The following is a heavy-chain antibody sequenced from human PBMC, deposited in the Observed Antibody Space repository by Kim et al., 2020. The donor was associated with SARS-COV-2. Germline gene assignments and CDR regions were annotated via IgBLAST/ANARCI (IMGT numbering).Heavy chain of an antibody. CDR3: AILEQQLEEVGLDY. V-gene: IGHV1-2*02. CDR1: GYTFTGYY. CDR2: INPNSGGT. D-gene: IGHD6-13*01. Sequence: ASVKVSCKASGYTFTGYYMHWVRQAPGQVLEWMGWINPNSGGTNYAQKFQGRVTMTRDTSISTAYMELSRLRSDDTAVYYCAILEQQLEEVGLDYWGQGTLVTVSS. J-gene: IGHJ4*02.